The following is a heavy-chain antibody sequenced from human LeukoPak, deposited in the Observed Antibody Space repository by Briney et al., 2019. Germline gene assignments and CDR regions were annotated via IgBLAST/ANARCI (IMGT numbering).Heavy chain of an antibody. CDR1: GYNFSGYY. CDR2: INPNSGGT. Sequence: APVKVSCKASGYNFSGYYMHWVRQAPGQGLEWMGWINPNSGGTKYAQNFQGRVTMTRDASINTAYMELGRLRSDDTAVYFCARVVPAEAMATIPFDYWGQGTLVTVSS. J-gene: IGHJ4*02. V-gene: IGHV1-2*02. CDR3: ARVVPAEAMATIPFDY. D-gene: IGHD5-24*01.